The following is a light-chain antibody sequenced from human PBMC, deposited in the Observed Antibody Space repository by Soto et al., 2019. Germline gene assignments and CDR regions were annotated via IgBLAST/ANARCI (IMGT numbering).Light chain of an antibody. CDR1: QGISSY. J-gene: IGKJ3*01. Sequence: AIRMTQSPSSFSASTGDRVTIICRASQGISSYLAWYQQKPGKAPKLLIYAASTLQSGVPSRFSGSGSGTDFTLTISGLQSEDFATYYCQQYYSYTCTFGPGTKVDIK. CDR3: QQYYSYTCT. V-gene: IGKV1-8*01. CDR2: AAS.